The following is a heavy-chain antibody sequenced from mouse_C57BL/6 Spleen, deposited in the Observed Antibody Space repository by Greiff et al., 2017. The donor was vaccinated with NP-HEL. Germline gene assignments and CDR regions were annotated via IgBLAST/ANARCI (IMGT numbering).Heavy chain of an antibody. CDR3: ARYDYEGDYYAMDY. CDR1: GYAFTNYL. V-gene: IGHV1-54*01. Sequence: VQRVESGAELVRPGTSVKVSCKASGYAFTNYLIEWVKQRPGQGLEWIGVINPGSGGTNYNEKFKGKAKLTAAKSSSTAYMQLSSLTSEDSAVYFCARYDYEGDYYAMDYWGQGTSVTVSS. CDR2: INPGSGGT. J-gene: IGHJ4*01. D-gene: IGHD2-4*01.